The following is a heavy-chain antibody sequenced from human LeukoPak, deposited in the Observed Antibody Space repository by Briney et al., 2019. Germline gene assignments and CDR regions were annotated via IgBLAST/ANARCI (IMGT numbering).Heavy chain of an antibody. Sequence: ASVKVSCKASGYTFTSYAMHWVRQAPGQRLEWMGWINAGNGNTKYSQKFQGRVTITRDTSASTAYMELSSLRSEDTAVYYCASSAGYDILTAYLLDYWGQGTLVTVSS. V-gene: IGHV1-3*01. J-gene: IGHJ4*02. CDR2: INAGNGNT. CDR3: ASSAGYDILTAYLLDY. CDR1: GYTFTSYA. D-gene: IGHD3-9*01.